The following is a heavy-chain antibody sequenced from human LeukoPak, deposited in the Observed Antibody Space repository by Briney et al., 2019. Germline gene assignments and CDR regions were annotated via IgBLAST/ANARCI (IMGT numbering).Heavy chain of an antibody. D-gene: IGHD6-19*01. CDR1: GFIFSNAW. CDR2: IKTKSDGGTT. V-gene: IGHV3-15*01. CDR3: TTRPGSSGWGPYYMDV. Sequence: PGGSLRLSCAASGFIFSNAWMSWVRQAPGKGLEWVGRIKTKSDGGTTDYAAPVKGRFTISRDDSKNTLYLQMNSLKTEDTAVYYCTTRPGSSGWGPYYMDVWGKGTTVTVSS. J-gene: IGHJ6*03.